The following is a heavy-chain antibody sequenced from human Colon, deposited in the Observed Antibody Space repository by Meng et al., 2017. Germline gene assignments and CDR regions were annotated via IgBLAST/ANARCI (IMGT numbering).Heavy chain of an antibody. CDR2: LYPGDSII. Sequence: GESLKISCKGSGYSFTNLWIGWVRQMPGKGLEWMGILYPGDSIITYSPSFLGHVTISADKSISTAYLQWSSLKASDTAMYYCARSQAYVTNEGSLGYYFDYWGQGTLVTVSS. CDR3: ARSQAYVTNEGSLGYYFDY. V-gene: IGHV5-51*01. D-gene: IGHD4-17*01. CDR1: GYSFTNLW. J-gene: IGHJ4*02.